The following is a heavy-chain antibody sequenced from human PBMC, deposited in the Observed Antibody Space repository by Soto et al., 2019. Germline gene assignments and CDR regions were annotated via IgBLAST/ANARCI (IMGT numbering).Heavy chain of an antibody. Sequence: EVPLVESGGGLVQPGGSLRLSCAASGFTVSSNYMSWVRQAPGKGLEWVSVIYSGGNTYYADSVKGRFTISRDNSKNTLYLQMNSVRTEDTAVYSCAREGYDILTGYYGGFDIWGQGTMVTVSS. V-gene: IGHV3-66*01. J-gene: IGHJ3*02. CDR2: IYSGGNT. CDR1: GFTVSSNY. CDR3: AREGYDILTGYYGGFDI. D-gene: IGHD3-9*01.